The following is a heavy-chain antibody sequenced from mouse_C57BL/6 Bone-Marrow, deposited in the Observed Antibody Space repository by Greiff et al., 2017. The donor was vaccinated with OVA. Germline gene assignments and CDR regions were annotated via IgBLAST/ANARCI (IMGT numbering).Heavy chain of an antibody. CDR1: GYTFTSYW. V-gene: IGHV1-50*01. Sequence: QVQLQQPGAELVKPGASVKLSCKASGYTFTSYWMQWVKQRPGQGLEWIGEIDPSDSYTNYNQKFKGKATLTVDTSSSTAYMQLSSLTSEDSAVYDCAREGYYSYYAMDYWGQGTSVTVSS. D-gene: IGHD1-1*01. J-gene: IGHJ4*01. CDR2: IDPSDSYT. CDR3: AREGYYSYYAMDY.